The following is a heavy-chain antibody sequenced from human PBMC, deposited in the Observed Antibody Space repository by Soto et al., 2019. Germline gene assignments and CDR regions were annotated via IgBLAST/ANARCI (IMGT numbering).Heavy chain of an antibody. CDR3: AKEMTGVYYYYMDV. CDR2: ISGSGGST. D-gene: IGHD3-10*01. V-gene: IGHV3-23*01. J-gene: IGHJ6*03. CDR1: GVTFSSYA. Sequence: SLRLSCAASGVTFSSYAMSWVRQAPGKGLEWVSAISGSGGSTYYADSVKGRFTISRDNSKNTLYLQMNSLRAEDTAVYYCAKEMTGVYYYYMDVWGKGTTVTVSS.